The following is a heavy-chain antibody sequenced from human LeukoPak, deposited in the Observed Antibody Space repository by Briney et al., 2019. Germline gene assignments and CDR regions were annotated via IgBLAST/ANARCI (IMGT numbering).Heavy chain of an antibody. J-gene: IGHJ4*02. CDR2: IYHSGST. CDR3: ATWDGSGSTPASHDY. D-gene: IGHD3-10*01. CDR1: GGSISSSNW. Sequence: PSETLSLTCAVSGGSISSSNWWSWVRQPPGKGLEWIGEIYHSGSTNYNPSLKSRVTISVDKSKNQFSLKLSSVTAADTAVYYCATWDGSGSTPASHDYWGQGTLVTVSS. V-gene: IGHV4-4*02.